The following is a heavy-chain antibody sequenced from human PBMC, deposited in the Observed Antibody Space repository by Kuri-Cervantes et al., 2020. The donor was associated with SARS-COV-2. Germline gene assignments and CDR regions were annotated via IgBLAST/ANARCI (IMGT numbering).Heavy chain of an antibody. CDR2: IKQDGSEK. CDR3: AKERVYCSGGSCPLYY. CDR1: GFTFSSYW. D-gene: IGHD2-15*01. Sequence: LSLTCAASGFTFSSYWMSWVRQAPGKGLEWVANIKQDGSEKYYVDSVKGRFTISRDNSKNTLYLQMNSLRAEDTAVYYCAKERVYCSGGSCPLYYWGQGTLVTVSS. J-gene: IGHJ4*02. V-gene: IGHV3-7*03.